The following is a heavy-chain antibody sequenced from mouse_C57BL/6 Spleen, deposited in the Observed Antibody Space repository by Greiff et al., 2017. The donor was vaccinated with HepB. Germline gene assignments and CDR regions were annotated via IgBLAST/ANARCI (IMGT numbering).Heavy chain of an antibody. V-gene: IGHV1-69*01. D-gene: IGHD3-1*01. CDR3: ARGSSSGFAY. Sequence: VQLQQSGAELVMPGASVKLSCKASGYTFTSYWMHWVKQRPGQGLEWIGEIDPSDSYTNYNQKFKGKSTLTVDKSSSTAYMQLSSLTSEDSAVYYCARGSSSGFAYWGQGTLVTVSA. CDR2: IDPSDSYT. J-gene: IGHJ3*01. CDR1: GYTFTSYW.